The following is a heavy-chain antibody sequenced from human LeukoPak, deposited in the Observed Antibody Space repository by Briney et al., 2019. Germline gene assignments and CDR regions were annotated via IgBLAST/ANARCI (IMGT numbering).Heavy chain of an antibody. D-gene: IGHD3-10*01. J-gene: IGHJ6*03. CDR1: GFAFSSYA. Sequence: PGGSLRLSCAASGFAFSSYAMIWVRQAPGKGLEWVSSTSGGGSNTYYADSVKGRFTISRDQSKNPLYVQMNSLRAEDTAIYYCAKSAGDYYYYYMDVWGKGTTVTVSS. V-gene: IGHV3-23*01. CDR3: AKSAGDYYYYYMDV. CDR2: TSGGGSNT.